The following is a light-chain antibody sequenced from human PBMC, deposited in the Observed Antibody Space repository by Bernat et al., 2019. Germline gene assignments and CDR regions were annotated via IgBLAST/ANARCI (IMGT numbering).Light chain of an antibody. V-gene: IGKV3-11*01. CDR3: QQRKHWPPLT. Sequence: VLTQSPATLSLSPGERATLSCRASQSVDIYLAWYQQKPGQAPRLLIYDASNRATGIPPRFSGSGSVTDFTLTISSLEPEDFAFYYCQQRKHWPPLTFGGGTKVEI. CDR2: DAS. J-gene: IGKJ4*01. CDR1: QSVDIY.